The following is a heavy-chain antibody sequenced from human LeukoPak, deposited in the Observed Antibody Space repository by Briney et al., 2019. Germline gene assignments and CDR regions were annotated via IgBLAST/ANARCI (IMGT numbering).Heavy chain of an antibody. Sequence: GGSLRLSCAASGFTFNNYWIHWVRQVPGKGLVWVSRINNDGSSASYVDSVKGRFTISRDNAKNTLFLQMNSLRAEDTAVYYCTRVGYIDEGIDYWGQGTLVTVSS. V-gene: IGHV3-74*01. J-gene: IGHJ4*02. CDR1: GFTFNNYW. CDR2: INNDGSSA. D-gene: IGHD5-24*01. CDR3: TRVGYIDEGIDY.